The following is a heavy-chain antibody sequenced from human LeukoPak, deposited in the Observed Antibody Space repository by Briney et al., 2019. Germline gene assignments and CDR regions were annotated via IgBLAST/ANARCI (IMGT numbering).Heavy chain of an antibody. CDR3: ARSRFSTGWFFDY. D-gene: IGHD6-19*01. Sequence: PSETLSLTCTVSGGSISSSSYYWGWIRQPPRKGLEWIGSIYYTGSTHYNPSLKSRVTISVDTSKNQFSLKVSSVTAADTAVYYCARSRFSTGWFFDYWGQGTLVTVSS. J-gene: IGHJ4*02. CDR2: IYYTGST. V-gene: IGHV4-39*01. CDR1: GGSISSSSYY.